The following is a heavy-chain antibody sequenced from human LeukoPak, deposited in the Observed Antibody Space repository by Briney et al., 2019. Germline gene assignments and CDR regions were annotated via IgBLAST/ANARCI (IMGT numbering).Heavy chain of an antibody. J-gene: IGHJ4*02. D-gene: IGHD3-22*01. Sequence: SETLSLTCTVSGGSISSSSYYWGWIRQPPGKGLEWIGSIYYSGSTYYNPSLKSRVTISVDTSKNQFSLKLSSVTAADTAVYYCATRRPNYYDSSGDYFDYWGQGTLVTVSS. CDR3: ATRRPNYYDSSGDYFDY. V-gene: IGHV4-39*07. CDR2: IYYSGST. CDR1: GGSISSSSYY.